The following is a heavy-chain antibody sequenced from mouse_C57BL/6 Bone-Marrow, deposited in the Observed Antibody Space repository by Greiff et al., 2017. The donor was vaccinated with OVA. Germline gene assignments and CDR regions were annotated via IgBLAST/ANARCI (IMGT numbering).Heavy chain of an antibody. J-gene: IGHJ4*01. Sequence: VQLQQPGAELVKPGASVKLSCKASGYTFTSYWMHWVKQRPGQGLEWIGMIHPNSGSTNYNEKFKSKATLTVDKSSSTAYMQLSSLTSEDSAVYYWARRGGLRQRYAMEYWGQGTSVTVSS. CDR2: IHPNSGST. D-gene: IGHD2-4*01. CDR3: ARRGGLRQRYAMEY. CDR1: GYTFTSYW. V-gene: IGHV1-64*01.